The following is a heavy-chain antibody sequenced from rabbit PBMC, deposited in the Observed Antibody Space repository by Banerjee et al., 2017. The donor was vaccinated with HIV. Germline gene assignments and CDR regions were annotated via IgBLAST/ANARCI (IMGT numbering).Heavy chain of an antibody. Sequence: QSLEESGGDLVKPGASLTLTCIASGIDFSSYYYMCWVRQAPGKGLEWIACIYISSGSTWYASWAKGRFTISKTSSTTVTLQMTSLTAADTATYFCARAPAGYAGYGYALNLWGPGTLVTVS. J-gene: IGHJ4*01. D-gene: IGHD6-1*01. CDR2: IYISSGST. V-gene: IGHV1S40*01. CDR1: GIDFSSYYY. CDR3: ARAPAGYAGYGYALNL.